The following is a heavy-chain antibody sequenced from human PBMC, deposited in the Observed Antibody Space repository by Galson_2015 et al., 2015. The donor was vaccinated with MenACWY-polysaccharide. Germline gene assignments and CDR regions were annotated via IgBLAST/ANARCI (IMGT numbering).Heavy chain of an antibody. J-gene: IGHJ6*02. V-gene: IGHV3-30*18. Sequence: SLRLSCAASGLIFSDYGFHWVRQAPGKGLEWVAVISYDGDNKYYVDSVKARFTVSRDDFNNTAYLQMNSLRPEDTAVYYCAKDRPLRGLRNYYYGMDVWGQGTTVTVSS. D-gene: IGHD2-15*01. CDR3: AKDRPLRGLRNYYYGMDV. CDR1: GLIFSDYG. CDR2: ISYDGDNK.